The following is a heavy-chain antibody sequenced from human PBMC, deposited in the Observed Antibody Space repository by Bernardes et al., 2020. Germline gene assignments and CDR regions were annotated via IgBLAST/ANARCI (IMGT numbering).Heavy chain of an antibody. CDR3: ARIDEETGRDY. CDR1: GFTFSTYW. CDR2: IKGDGSQR. Sequence: GGSRRLYCAASGFTFSTYWMSWVRQAPGKGLEWVANIKGDGSQRRSVDSVRGRFIVSRDNAKNLMYLQMNSLRAEDTAVYYCARIDEETGRDYWGQGTLVTVSS. D-gene: IGHD1-26*01. V-gene: IGHV3-7*01. J-gene: IGHJ4*02.